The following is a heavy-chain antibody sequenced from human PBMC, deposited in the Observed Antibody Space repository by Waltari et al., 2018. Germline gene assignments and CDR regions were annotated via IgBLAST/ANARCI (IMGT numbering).Heavy chain of an antibody. CDR3: ARGHPDYYDSSGYLY. Sequence: EVQLVESGGGLVQPGGSLRLSCAASGFTFSSYWMSWVRQAPGKGLEWVANIKQDGSEKYYVDSVKGRFTISRDNAKNSLYLQMNSLRAEDTAVYYCARGHPDYYDSSGYLYWGQGTLVTVSS. V-gene: IGHV3-7*01. J-gene: IGHJ4*02. D-gene: IGHD3-22*01. CDR2: IKQDGSEK. CDR1: GFTFSSYW.